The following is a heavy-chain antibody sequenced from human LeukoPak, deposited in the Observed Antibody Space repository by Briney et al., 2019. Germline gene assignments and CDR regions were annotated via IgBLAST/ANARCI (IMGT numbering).Heavy chain of an antibody. V-gene: IGHV3-21*01. CDR3: ARDYCSSTSCLFDY. Sequence: PGGSLRLPCAASGFTFSSYSMNWVRQAPGKGLEWVSSISSSSSYIYYADSVKGRFTISRDNAKNSLYLQMNSLRAEDTAVYYCARDYCSSTSCLFDYWGQGTLVTVSS. J-gene: IGHJ4*02. D-gene: IGHD2-2*01. CDR2: ISSSSSYI. CDR1: GFTFSSYS.